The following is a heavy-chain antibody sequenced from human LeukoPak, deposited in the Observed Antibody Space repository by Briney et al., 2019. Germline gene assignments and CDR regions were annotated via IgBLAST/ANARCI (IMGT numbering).Heavy chain of an antibody. D-gene: IGHD1-26*01. CDR3: ARTNERELDY. CDR1: GFTFSSYH. CDR2: ISIFSSTT. Sequence: GGCLRLSCAASGFTFSSYHMNWVRQAPGKGLEWVSYISIFSSTTYYADSVKGRFTISRDDANSLVYLQMNSLRAEDTAVYYCARTNERELDYWGQGTLVTVSS. V-gene: IGHV3-48*01. J-gene: IGHJ4*02.